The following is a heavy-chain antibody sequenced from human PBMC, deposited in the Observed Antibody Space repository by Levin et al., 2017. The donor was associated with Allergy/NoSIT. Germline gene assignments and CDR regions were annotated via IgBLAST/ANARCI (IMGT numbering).Heavy chain of an antibody. D-gene: IGHD2-2*03. Sequence: ETLSLTCVASGFTVSSNYMNWVRQSPGKGLEWVSVIYSGGSTYYADSVKGRFTISRDDSKNTLYLQMNSLRVEDTAVYYCARVGGGYCSGTRCYYYYDMDVWGQGTTVTVSS. CDR1: GFTVSSNY. J-gene: IGHJ6*02. V-gene: IGHV3-66*01. CDR3: ARVGGGYCSGTRCYYYYDMDV. CDR2: IYSGGST.